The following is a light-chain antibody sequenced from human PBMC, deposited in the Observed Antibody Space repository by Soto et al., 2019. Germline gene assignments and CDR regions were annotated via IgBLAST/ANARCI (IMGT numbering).Light chain of an antibody. Sequence: IQITQSPSSLSSSVLARLTITCRASQSVRSWLAWYQQKPGTAPKLLIFDASRLESGVPSRFSGSASGTEFTLTISSLQSEDFAVYYCQQYRNWPRTFGQGTKVDI. V-gene: IGKV1-5*01. J-gene: IGKJ1*01. CDR2: DAS. CDR1: QSVRSW. CDR3: QQYRNWPRT.